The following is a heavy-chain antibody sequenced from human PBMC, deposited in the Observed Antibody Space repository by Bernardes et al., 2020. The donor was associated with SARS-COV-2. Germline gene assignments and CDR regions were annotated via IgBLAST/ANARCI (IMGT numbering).Heavy chain of an antibody. CDR2: LNSDGSSI. J-gene: IGHJ4*02. CDR3: ARGSGDYYFDY. CDR1: GYTFSSYW. V-gene: IGHV3-74*01. Sequence: GRPLRLSCASFGYTFSSYWMHWVRQVPGKGLVWVSRLNSDGSSITYADSVKGRFTISRDNAKNTLYLQMNSLRAEDTAVYYCARGSGDYYFDYWGQGTLVTVSS. D-gene: IGHD1-26*01.